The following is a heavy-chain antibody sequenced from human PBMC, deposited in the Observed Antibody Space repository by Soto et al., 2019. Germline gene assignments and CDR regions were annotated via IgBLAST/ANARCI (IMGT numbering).Heavy chain of an antibody. V-gene: IGHV1-69*13. D-gene: IGHD5-12*01. Sequence: ASVKVSCKASGGTFSSYAISWVRQAPGQGLEWMGGIIPIFGTANYAQKFQGRVTITADESTSTAYMGLSSLRSEDTAVYYCASPSRDGYNGFDYWGQGTLVTVSS. CDR2: IIPIFGTA. CDR1: GGTFSSYA. CDR3: ASPSRDGYNGFDY. J-gene: IGHJ4*02.